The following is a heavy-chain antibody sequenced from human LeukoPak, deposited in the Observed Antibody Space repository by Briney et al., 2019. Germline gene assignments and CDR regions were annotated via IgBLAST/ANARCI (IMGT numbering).Heavy chain of an antibody. V-gene: IGHV4-4*07. CDR2: IYTSGST. Sequence: SETLSLTCTVSGGSISSYYWSWIRQPAGKGLEWIGRIYTSGSTNYNPSLKSRVTISVDTSKNQFSLKLSSVTAADTAVYYCARDHCSSTSCYLVGAFDIWGQGTMVTVSS. J-gene: IGHJ3*02. CDR3: ARDHCSSTSCYLVGAFDI. CDR1: GGSISSYY. D-gene: IGHD2-2*01.